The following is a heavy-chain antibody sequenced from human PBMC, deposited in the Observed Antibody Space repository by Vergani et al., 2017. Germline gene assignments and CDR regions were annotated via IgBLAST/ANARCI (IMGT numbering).Heavy chain of an antibody. D-gene: IGHD6-13*01. V-gene: IGHV6-1*01. CDR2: TYYRSKWYN. J-gene: IGHJ3*02. CDR1: GDSVSSNSAA. Sequence: QVQLQQSGPGLVKPSQTLSLTCAISGDSVSSNSAAWNWIRQSPSRGLEWLGRTYYRSKWYNDYAVSVKSRITINQDTSKNQFSLQLNSVTPEDTAVYYXARENLIAAADPVAFDIWGQGTMVTVSS. CDR3: ARENLIAAADPVAFDI.